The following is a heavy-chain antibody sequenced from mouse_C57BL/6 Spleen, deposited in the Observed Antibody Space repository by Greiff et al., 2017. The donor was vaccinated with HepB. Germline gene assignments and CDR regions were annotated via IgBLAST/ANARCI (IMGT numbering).Heavy chain of an antibody. CDR2: IDPETGGT. J-gene: IGHJ2*01. CDR3: TRWLSNYYFDY. CDR1: GYTFTDYE. Sequence: VQLQESGAELVRPGASVTLSCKASGYTFTDYEMHWVKQTPVHGLEWIGAIDPETGGTAYNQKFKGKAILTADKSSSTAYMELRSLTSEDSAVYYCTRWLSNYYFDYWGQGTTLTVSS. V-gene: IGHV1-15*01. D-gene: IGHD2-5*01.